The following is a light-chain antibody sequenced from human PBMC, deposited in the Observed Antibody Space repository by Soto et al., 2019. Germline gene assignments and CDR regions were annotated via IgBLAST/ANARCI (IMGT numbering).Light chain of an antibody. V-gene: IGKV3-15*01. CDR2: GTS. J-gene: IGKJ5*01. CDR1: QSVGNT. Sequence: EIVMTQSPATLSVSPGERASLSCRASQSVGNTLAWYQQKAGQAPRLLIYGTSSRATDIPARFSGSGFGTEFTLTISSLQSDDSAVYYCQQYNKWPITFGQGTRLEI. CDR3: QQYNKWPIT.